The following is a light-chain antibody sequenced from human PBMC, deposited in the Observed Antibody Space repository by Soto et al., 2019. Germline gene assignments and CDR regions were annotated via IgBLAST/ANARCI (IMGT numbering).Light chain of an antibody. J-gene: IGLJ2*01. CDR2: NTN. Sequence: QAVVTQEPSFSVSPGGTVTLTCGLSSDSVSASHFPSWYQQTPGQAPRTLIYNTNTRSSGVPDRFSGSILGKRAALTITGGQGGGEFGFFRVLFLPWGLLVFGGGTKLT. CDR3: VLFLPWGLLV. V-gene: IGLV8-61*01. CDR1: SDSVSASHF.